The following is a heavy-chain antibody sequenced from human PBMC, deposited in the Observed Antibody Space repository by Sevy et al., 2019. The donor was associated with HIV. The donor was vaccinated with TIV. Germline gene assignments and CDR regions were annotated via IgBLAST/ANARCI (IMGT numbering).Heavy chain of an antibody. D-gene: IGHD3-3*01. CDR1: GFTFSSYA. Sequence: GGYLRLSCAASGFTFSSYAMHWVRQAPGKGLEWVAVISYDGSNKYYADSVKGRFTISRDNSKNTLYLQMNSLRAEDTAVYYCARDREWTFDYWGQGTLVTVSS. CDR2: ISYDGSNK. J-gene: IGHJ4*02. V-gene: IGHV3-30-3*01. CDR3: ARDREWTFDY.